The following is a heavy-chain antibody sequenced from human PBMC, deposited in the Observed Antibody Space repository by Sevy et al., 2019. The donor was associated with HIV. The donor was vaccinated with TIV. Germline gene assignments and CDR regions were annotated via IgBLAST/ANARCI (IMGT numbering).Heavy chain of an antibody. J-gene: IGHJ4*02. CDR2: IYYSGST. CDR1: GGSISSYY. D-gene: IGHD2-15*01. V-gene: IGHV4-59*13. Sequence: SETLSLTCTVSGGSISSYYWSWIRQPPGKGLEWIGYIYYSGSTNYNPSLKGRVTISVDTSKNQFSLKLSSVTAADTAVYYCARGGVVVVAANYFDYWGQGTLVTVSS. CDR3: ARGGVVVVAANYFDY.